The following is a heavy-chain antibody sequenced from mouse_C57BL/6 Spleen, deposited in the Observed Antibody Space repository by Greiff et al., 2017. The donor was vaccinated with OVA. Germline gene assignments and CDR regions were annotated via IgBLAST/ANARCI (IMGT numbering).Heavy chain of an antibody. CDR1: GFTFSSYA. V-gene: IGHV5-9-1*02. J-gene: IGHJ4*01. CDR3: TSHHGSSYGYYAMDY. D-gene: IGHD1-1*01. CDR2: ISSGGDYI. Sequence: EVKLVESGAGLVKPGGSLKLSCAASGFTFSSYAMSWVRQTPEKRLEWVAYISSGGDYIYYADTVKGRFTISRDNARNTLYLQMSSLKSEDTAMYYCTSHHGSSYGYYAMDYWGQGTSVTVSS.